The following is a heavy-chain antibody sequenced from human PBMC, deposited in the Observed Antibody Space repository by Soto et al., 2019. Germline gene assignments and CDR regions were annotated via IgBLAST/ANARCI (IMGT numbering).Heavy chain of an antibody. Sequence: EVQLLESGGGLVQPGGSLRLSCEASGFTFPSCAMAWVRQAPGKGLEWVSGISSGGGNTFYADSVRGRFTISRDNSKNTLYLQMNSFAAEEPARYYCAKAVSGGCADRFDFWGQEAKVSVSS. V-gene: IGHV3-23*01. CDR3: AKAVSGGCADRFDF. D-gene: IGHD1-26*01. CDR2: ISSGGGNT. CDR1: GFTFPSCA. J-gene: IGHJ3*01.